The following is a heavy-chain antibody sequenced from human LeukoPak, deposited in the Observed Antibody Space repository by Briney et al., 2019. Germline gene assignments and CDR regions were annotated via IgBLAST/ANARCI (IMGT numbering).Heavy chain of an antibody. Sequence: ASVKVSCKASGYTFTSYGISWVRQAPGQGLEWMGWINAYNGNTNYAQKLQGRVTMTTDTSTSTAYMELRSLRSDDTAVYYCARDGDYYGSGSSHDYWGQGTLVTVSS. D-gene: IGHD3-10*01. CDR1: GYTFTSYG. CDR2: INAYNGNT. V-gene: IGHV1-18*01. CDR3: ARDGDYYGSGSSHDY. J-gene: IGHJ4*02.